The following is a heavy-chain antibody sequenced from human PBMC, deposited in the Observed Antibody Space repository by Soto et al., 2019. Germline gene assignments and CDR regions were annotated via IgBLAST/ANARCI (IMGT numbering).Heavy chain of an antibody. J-gene: IGHJ4*02. D-gene: IGHD2-15*01. CDR1: GGTFSSYA. V-gene: IGHV1-69*12. Sequence: QVQLVQSGAEVKKPGSSVKVSCKASGGTFSSYAISWVRQAPGQGLEWMGGIIPIFGTANYAQKFQGRVTITADESTSTAYMDLSSLRSEDTAVYYCVRESRYCSGGSCYFLPGIDYWGQGTLVTVSS. CDR3: VRESRYCSGGSCYFLPGIDY. CDR2: IIPIFGTA.